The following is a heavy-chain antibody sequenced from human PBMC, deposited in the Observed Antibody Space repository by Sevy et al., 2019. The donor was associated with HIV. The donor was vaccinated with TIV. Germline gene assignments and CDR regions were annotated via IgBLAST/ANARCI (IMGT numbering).Heavy chain of an antibody. CDR3: ARHTRTSDRSPYFYNY. CDR1: GGSISSYY. Sequence: SETLSLTCTVSGGSISSYYWSWIRLPPGKGLEWIGYIYYSGNTNDNPSLKSRVSISVDTSKNQFSLMLSSVTAADTAIYYCARHTRTSDRSPYFYNYWGRGTLVTVSS. J-gene: IGHJ4*02. D-gene: IGHD1-1*01. V-gene: IGHV4-59*01. CDR2: IYYSGNT.